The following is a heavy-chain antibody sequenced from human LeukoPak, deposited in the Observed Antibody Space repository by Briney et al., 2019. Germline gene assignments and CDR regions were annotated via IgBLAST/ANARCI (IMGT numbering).Heavy chain of an antibody. V-gene: IGHV3-33*01. CDR3: ARDQGGNPYYFDY. D-gene: IGHD4-23*01. CDR2: IWYDGSDK. Sequence: GRSLRLSCAASGFTFSRYGMHWVRQAPGKGLEWVAVIWYDGSDKYYADSVKGRFTISRDNSKNTLYLQMNSLRAEDTAVYYCARDQGGNPYYFDYWGQGTLVTVSS. J-gene: IGHJ4*02. CDR1: GFTFSRYG.